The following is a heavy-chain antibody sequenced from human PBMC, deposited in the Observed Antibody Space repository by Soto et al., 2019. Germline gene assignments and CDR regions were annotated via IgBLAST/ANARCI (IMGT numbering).Heavy chain of an antibody. CDR3: AREVYYYDSSGHPNWFDP. V-gene: IGHV3-74*01. J-gene: IGHJ5*02. CDR2: INSDGSST. CDR1: EFTFSSYW. Sequence: GGSLRLSCAASEFTFSSYWMHWVRQAPGKGLVWVSRINSDGSSTSYADSVKGRFTISRDNAKNTLYLQMNSLRAEDTAVYYCAREVYYYDSSGHPNWFDPWGQGTLVTVSS. D-gene: IGHD3-22*01.